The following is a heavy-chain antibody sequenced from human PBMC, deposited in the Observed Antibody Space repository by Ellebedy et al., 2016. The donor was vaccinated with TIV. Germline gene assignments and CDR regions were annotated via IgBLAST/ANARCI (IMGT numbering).Heavy chain of an antibody. Sequence: PGGSLRLSCAASGFTFSSYVMHWVRQAPGKRMVLVSRLSHDGTVITYEDSVKGRFTISRDNAKNTLFLQMNSLRVEDTAVYFCVRDVNWNFGDTWGRGTLVTVAS. D-gene: IGHD1-7*01. J-gene: IGHJ5*02. CDR2: LSHDGTVI. CDR3: VRDVNWNFGDT. V-gene: IGHV3-74*01. CDR1: GFTFSSYV.